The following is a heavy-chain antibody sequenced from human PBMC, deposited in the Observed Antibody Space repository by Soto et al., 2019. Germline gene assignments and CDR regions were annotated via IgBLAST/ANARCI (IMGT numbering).Heavy chain of an antibody. V-gene: IGHV3-7*05. J-gene: IGHJ2*01. CDR1: GFTLSNYW. D-gene: IGHD3-22*01. Sequence: EVQLVESGGGLVQPGGSLRLSCAASGFTLSNYWMAWVRQAPGKGLEWVANINQDGSEKHYVDSAKGRFTISRDNARSSLYLQMNSLSPEYTAVFYCERTALRETRGYGQFALWGCGNLVDVSS. CDR2: INQDGSEK. CDR3: ERTALRETRGYGQFAL.